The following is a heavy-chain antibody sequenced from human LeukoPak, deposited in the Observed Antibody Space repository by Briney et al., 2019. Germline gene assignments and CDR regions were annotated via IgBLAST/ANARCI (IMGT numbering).Heavy chain of an antibody. D-gene: IGHD3-22*01. V-gene: IGHV3-21*01. J-gene: IGHJ4*02. Sequence: SGGSLRLSCAASGFTFSSYSMNWVRQAPGKGLEWVSSISSSSSYIYYADSVKGRFTISRDNAKNSLYLQMNSLRAEDTAVYYCARGPDLYYYDSSGSAVDYWGQGTLVTVSS. CDR1: GFTFSSYS. CDR2: ISSSSSYI. CDR3: ARGPDLYYYDSSGSAVDY.